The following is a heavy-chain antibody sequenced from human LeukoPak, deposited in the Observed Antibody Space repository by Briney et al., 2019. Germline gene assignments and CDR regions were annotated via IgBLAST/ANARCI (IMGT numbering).Heavy chain of an antibody. CDR2: TYYRSKWYN. CDR3: ARASEVRGVIPLYFDY. J-gene: IGHJ4*02. V-gene: IGHV6-1*01. Sequence: SQTLSLTFAISGDSVSSNSAAWNWLRQSPSRGLEWLGSTYYRSKWYNDYAVSVKSRITINPDTSKNQFSLQLNSVTPEDTAVYYCARASEVRGVIPLYFDYWGQGTLVTVSS. CDR1: GDSVSSNSAA. D-gene: IGHD3-10*01.